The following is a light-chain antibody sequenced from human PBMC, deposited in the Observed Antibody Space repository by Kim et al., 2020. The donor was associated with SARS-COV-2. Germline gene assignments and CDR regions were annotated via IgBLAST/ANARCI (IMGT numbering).Light chain of an antibody. V-gene: IGKV3-15*01. CDR2: DAT. CDR1: QTINNK. J-gene: IGKJ1*01. CDR3: QQSNDWPPLT. Sequence: SPWESAPLSCRASQTINNKLVWYQQKPGQAPRLLIYDATTRATGVPARFIGSGSETDFTLTISSLQSEDFAVYYCQQSNDWPPLTFGQGTKVDIK.